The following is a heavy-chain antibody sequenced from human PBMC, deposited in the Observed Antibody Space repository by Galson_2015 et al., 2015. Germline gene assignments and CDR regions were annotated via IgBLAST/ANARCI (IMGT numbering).Heavy chain of an antibody. CDR1: GFSFSNYA. CDR3: ARVLFGTTDH. D-gene: IGHD1-1*01. CDR2: IQPDGSEG. V-gene: IGHV3-7*03. J-gene: IGHJ5*02. Sequence: SLRLSCAVSGFSFSNYAMHWVCQAPGKGLEWVANIQPDGSEGFYVGSVKGRFTISRDNAQSSLFLQMNSLRVEDTAVYYCARVLFGTTDHWGQGILVTVSS.